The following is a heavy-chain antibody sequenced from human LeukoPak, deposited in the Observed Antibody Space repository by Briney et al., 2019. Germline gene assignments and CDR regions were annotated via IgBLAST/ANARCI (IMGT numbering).Heavy chain of an antibody. J-gene: IGHJ4*02. D-gene: IGHD3-10*01. Sequence: SQTLSLTCTVSGGSISCGDYYWSWIRQPPGKGLEWIGYIYYSGSTYYNPSLKSRVTISVDTSKNQFSLKLSSVTAADTAVYYCARLNYYGSGSYSSPDYWGQGTLVTVSS. V-gene: IGHV4-30-4*01. CDR3: ARLNYYGSGSYSSPDY. CDR2: IYYSGST. CDR1: GGSISCGDYY.